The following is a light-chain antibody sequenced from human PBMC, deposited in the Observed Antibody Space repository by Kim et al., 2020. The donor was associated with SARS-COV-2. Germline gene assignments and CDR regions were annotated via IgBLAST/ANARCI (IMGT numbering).Light chain of an antibody. CDR2: ATS. CDR1: QTIVTY. CDR3: QQSYSTAWT. Sequence: DIQMTQSPSSLSASVGDRVTISCRASQTIVTYLNWYQQKPGKAPKLLIYATSNLQSGVPSRFSGSGSGTDFTLTISSLQPEDSATYYCQQSYSTAWTFGRGTKVDIK. V-gene: IGKV1-39*01. J-gene: IGKJ1*01.